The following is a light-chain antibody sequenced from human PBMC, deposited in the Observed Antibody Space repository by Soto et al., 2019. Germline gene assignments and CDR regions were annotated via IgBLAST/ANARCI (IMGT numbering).Light chain of an antibody. V-gene: IGKV3-20*01. J-gene: IGKJ1*01. CDR2: GAS. Sequence: EIVLTQSPGTLSLSPGERATLSCRASQSVSSSYLAWYQQKPGQAPRLLIYGASTRATGIPVRFSGSGSGTEFTLTISSLQSEDFAVYFCQQYYRWLSWTFGQGTKVDI. CDR1: QSVSSSY. CDR3: QQYYRWLSWT.